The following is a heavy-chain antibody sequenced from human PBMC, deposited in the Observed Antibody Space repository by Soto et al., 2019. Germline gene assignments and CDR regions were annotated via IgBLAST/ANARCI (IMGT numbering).Heavy chain of an antibody. CDR3: ARGEEQWLVYFQH. Sequence: GESLKISCAASGFTFSSYAMHWVRQAPGKGLEWVAVISYDGSNKYYADSVKGRFTISRDNSKNTRYLQMNSLRAEDTAVYYCARGEEQWLVYFQHWGQGTLVTVSS. CDR1: GFTFSSYA. J-gene: IGHJ1*01. D-gene: IGHD6-19*01. V-gene: IGHV3-30-3*01. CDR2: ISYDGSNK.